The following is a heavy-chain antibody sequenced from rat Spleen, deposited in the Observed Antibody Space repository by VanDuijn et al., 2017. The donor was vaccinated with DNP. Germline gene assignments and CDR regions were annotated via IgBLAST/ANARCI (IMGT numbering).Heavy chain of an antibody. CDR1: GFSLRSYG. CDR2: MWSGGVP. V-gene: IGHV2-16*01. CDR3: ARRNSGLDY. Sequence: QVQLKESGPGLVQPSGTLSLTCTVSGFSLRSYGVVWVRQSPGKGLEWIAAMWSGGVPDYNSALKSRLSVSRDTSKSQVLLEMNSLQTEDTAMYFCARRNSGLDYWGQGVMVTVSS. J-gene: IGHJ2*01. D-gene: IGHD4-3*01.